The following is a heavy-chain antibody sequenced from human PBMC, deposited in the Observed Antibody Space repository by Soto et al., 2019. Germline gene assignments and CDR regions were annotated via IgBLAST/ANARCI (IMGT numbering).Heavy chain of an antibody. CDR2: ISAYNGNT. V-gene: IGHV1-18*01. J-gene: IGHJ5*02. Sequence: VSSVKVSCEGSCYTFTSYGISWVRQAPGQGLEWMGWISAYNGNTNYAQKLQGRVTMTTDTSTSTAYMELRSLRSDDTAVYYCAREVGYYGSGIRPWGQGTLVTVSS. CDR1: CYTFTSYG. D-gene: IGHD3-10*01. CDR3: AREVGYYGSGIRP.